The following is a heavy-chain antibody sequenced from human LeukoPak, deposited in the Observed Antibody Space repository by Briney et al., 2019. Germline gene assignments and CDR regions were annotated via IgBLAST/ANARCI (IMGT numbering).Heavy chain of an antibody. Sequence: PGGSLRLSCEASGFSFSSNWMSWVRQAPGKGLEWVANIKQDGSDKYYADSVKGRFAISRDNARNSLYLQMNSLRADAAAVYYCAKWILRAPNRPFTNYFDYWGQGTLVTVSS. D-gene: IGHD1-14*01. V-gene: IGHV3-7*03. J-gene: IGHJ4*02. CDR1: GFSFSSNW. CDR2: IKQDGSDK. CDR3: AKWILRAPNRPFTNYFDY.